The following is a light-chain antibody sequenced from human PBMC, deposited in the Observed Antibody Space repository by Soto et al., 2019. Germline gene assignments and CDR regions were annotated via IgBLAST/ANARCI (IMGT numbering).Light chain of an antibody. CDR3: QQRSNWPRT. Sequence: EIVLTQSPATLSLSPGERATLSCRASQSVSSYLAWYQQKPGQAPRLLIYDASNRATGIPARFSGSGSGTDFTLTISSLEPEDFAVYYCQQRSNWPRTFVQGTMVDIK. V-gene: IGKV3-11*01. CDR2: DAS. CDR1: QSVSSY. J-gene: IGKJ1*01.